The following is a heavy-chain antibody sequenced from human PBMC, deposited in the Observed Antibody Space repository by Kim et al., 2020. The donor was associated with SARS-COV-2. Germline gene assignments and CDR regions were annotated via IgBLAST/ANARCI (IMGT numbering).Heavy chain of an antibody. CDR3: ARIHYYDSSGYYKRTPGAVDI. CDR2: IYPGDSDT. Sequence: GESLKISCKGSGYSFTSYWIGWVRQMPGKGLEWMGIIYPGDSDTRYSPSFQGQVTISADKSISTAYLQWSSLKASDTAMYYCARIHYYDSSGYYKRTPGAVDIWGQGKMVTVSS. V-gene: IGHV5-51*01. J-gene: IGHJ3*02. D-gene: IGHD3-22*01. CDR1: GYSFTSYW.